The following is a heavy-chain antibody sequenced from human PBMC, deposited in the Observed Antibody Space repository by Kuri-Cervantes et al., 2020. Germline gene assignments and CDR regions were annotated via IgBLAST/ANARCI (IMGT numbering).Heavy chain of an antibody. V-gene: IGHV3-48*01. CDR2: ISRSGSPI. CDR3: ARDSDINLVFGGLDV. Sequence: GESLKISCAASGFSFSDYSMNWVRQAPGKGLEGVSYISRSGSPIYYADSVKGRFTISRDNAQGSLYLQMNSLRAEDTAVYYCARDSDINLVFGGLDVWGKGTTVTVSS. CDR1: GFSFSDYS. D-gene: IGHD3-3*01. J-gene: IGHJ6*04.